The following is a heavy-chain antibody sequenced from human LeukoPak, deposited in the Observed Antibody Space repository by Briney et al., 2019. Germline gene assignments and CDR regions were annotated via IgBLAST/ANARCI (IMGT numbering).Heavy chain of an antibody. CDR1: GYTFTAYY. CDR2: IHPNSGAT. J-gene: IGHJ4*02. Sequence: ASVKVSCKASGYTFTAYYIYWVRQAPGQGLEWVGFIHPNSGATNYAPKFQGRVPMARDTSISTAYMELSRLTSDDTAMYYCARDGDSRMVDFDYLGQGTLVTVSS. CDR3: ARDGDSRMVDFDY. D-gene: IGHD3-10*01. V-gene: IGHV1-2*02.